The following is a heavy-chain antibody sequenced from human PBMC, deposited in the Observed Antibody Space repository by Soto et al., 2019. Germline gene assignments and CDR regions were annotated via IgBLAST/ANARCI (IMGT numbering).Heavy chain of an antibody. CDR2: INAGNGNT. V-gene: IGHV1-3*01. J-gene: IGHJ1*01. Sequence: ASVKVSCKASGYTFTSYAMHWVRQAPGQRLEWMGWINAGNGNTKYSQKFQGRVTITRDTSASTAYMELSSLRSEDTAVYYCARDLPSGWYLYSQHGGRGPLVPVST. D-gene: IGHD6-19*01. CDR1: GYTFTSYA. CDR3: ARDLPSGWYLYSQH.